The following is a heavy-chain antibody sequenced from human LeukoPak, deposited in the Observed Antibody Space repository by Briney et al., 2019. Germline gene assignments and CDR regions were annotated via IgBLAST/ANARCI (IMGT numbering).Heavy chain of an antibody. Sequence: GGSLRLSCAAPGFTVSSNYMSWVRQAPGKGLEWVSVIYSGGSTYYADSVKGRFTISRDNSKNTLYLQMNSLRAEDTAVYYCARVTDEAFDIWGQGTMVTVSS. D-gene: IGHD4-11*01. J-gene: IGHJ3*02. V-gene: IGHV3-53*01. CDR3: ARVTDEAFDI. CDR1: GFTVSSNY. CDR2: IYSGGST.